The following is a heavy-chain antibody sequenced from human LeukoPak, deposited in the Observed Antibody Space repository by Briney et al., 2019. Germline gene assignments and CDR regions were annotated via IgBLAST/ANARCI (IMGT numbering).Heavy chain of an antibody. CDR1: GGSISTTNSY. V-gene: IGHV4-39*07. D-gene: IGHD3-10*01. CDR3: ASVYYYGSGSYYLG. J-gene: IGHJ4*02. Sequence: SETLSLTCTVSGGSISTTNSYWGWIRQPPGKGLEWIGNIYYTGGTYYDPSLQSRVTISIDTSNNHFFLKLSSVTAADTAVYYCASVYYYGSGSYYLGWGQGTLVTVSS. CDR2: IYYTGGT.